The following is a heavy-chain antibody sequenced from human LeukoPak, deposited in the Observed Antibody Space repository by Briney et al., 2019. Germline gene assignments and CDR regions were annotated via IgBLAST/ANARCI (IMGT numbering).Heavy chain of an antibody. D-gene: IGHD3-22*01. CDR1: EFVFSNHA. J-gene: IGHJ4*02. V-gene: IGHV3-21*01. Sequence: GGSLRLSCVASEFVFSNHAMIWVRRAPGKGLEWISSITSDSSNIFYANSVRGRVTISRDNANNALHLQMNSLRAEDTAVYYCARVFWETVNTGYYSDFWGPGTLVTVSS. CDR2: ITSDSSNI. CDR3: ARVFWETVNTGYYSDF.